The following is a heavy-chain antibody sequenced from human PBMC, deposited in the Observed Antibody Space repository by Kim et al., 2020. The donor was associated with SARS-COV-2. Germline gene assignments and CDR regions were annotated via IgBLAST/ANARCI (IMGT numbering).Heavy chain of an antibody. CDR2: SNTSDTI. J-gene: IGHJ2*01. Sequence: SNTSDTIYYADIVKGRFTISSDNAKNSLYLQMNSLRDEDTAVYYCARYFDLWGRGTLVTVSS. CDR3: ARYFDL. V-gene: IGHV3-48*02.